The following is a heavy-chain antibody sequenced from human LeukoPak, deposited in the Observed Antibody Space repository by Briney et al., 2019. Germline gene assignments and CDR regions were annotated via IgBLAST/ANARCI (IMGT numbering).Heavy chain of an antibody. CDR3: ARDRLGNDY. CDR1: GFTFSSYS. D-gene: IGHD1-14*01. CDR2: ISSSSTI. V-gene: IGHV3-48*01. Sequence: PGGSLRLSCAASGFTFSSYSMNWVRQAPGKGLEWVSYISSSSTIYYADSVKGRFTISRDNAKNSLYLQMNSLRAEDTAVYYCARDRLGNDYWGQGTLVTVSS. J-gene: IGHJ4*02.